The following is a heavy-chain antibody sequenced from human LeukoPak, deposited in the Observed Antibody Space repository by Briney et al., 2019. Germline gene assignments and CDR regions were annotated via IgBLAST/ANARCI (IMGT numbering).Heavy chain of an antibody. Sequence: ASVKVSCKASGYTFTSYAMHWVRQAPGQRLEWMGWINAGNGNTKYSQEFQGRVTITRDTSASTAYMELSSLRSEDTAVYYCAREVADDAFDIWGQGTMVTVPS. V-gene: IGHV1-3*01. CDR2: INAGNGNT. CDR1: GYTFTSYA. CDR3: AREVADDAFDI. J-gene: IGHJ3*02. D-gene: IGHD6-19*01.